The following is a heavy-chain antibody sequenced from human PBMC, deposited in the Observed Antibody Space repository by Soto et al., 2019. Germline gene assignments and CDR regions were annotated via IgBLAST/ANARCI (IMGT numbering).Heavy chain of an antibody. Sequence: ASVKVSCKASGYTLTGYYMHWVRQAPGQGLEWMGWINPNSGGTNYAQKFQGWVTMTNMDPVDTATYYCAHSLPSWYSSSWYGVLAFWGQGTLVPAS. CDR1: GYTLTGYY. D-gene: IGHD6-13*01. V-gene: IGHV1-2*04. J-gene: IGHJ4*02. CDR2: INPNSGGT. CDR3: GVLAF.